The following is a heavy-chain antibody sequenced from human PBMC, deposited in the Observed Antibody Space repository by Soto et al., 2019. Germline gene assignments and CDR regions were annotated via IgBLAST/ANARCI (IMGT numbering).Heavy chain of an antibody. J-gene: IGHJ4*02. CDR1: GFTFSSYG. D-gene: IGHD1-26*01. V-gene: IGHV3-33*01. Sequence: QVQPVESGGGVVQPGRSLRLSCAASGFTFSSYGMHWVRQAPGKGLEWVAVIWYDGTKTYYADSVKGRFTISRDNSKNTLYMQMNSLRAEDTAVYYCARDTEELDSWGRGTLVTVSS. CDR3: ARDTEELDS. CDR2: IWYDGTKT.